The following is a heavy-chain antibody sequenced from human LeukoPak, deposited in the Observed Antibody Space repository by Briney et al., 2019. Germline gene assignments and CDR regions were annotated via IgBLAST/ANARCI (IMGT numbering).Heavy chain of an antibody. D-gene: IGHD6-13*01. CDR3: AKEIPGSSSWVRAFDI. CDR1: GGSISSGDYY. V-gene: IGHV4-30-4*01. Sequence: SQTLSLTCTVSGGSISSGDYYWSWIRQPPGKGLEWIGYIYYSGSTYYNPSLKSRVTISVDTSKNQFSLKLNSVTAADTAVYYCAKEIPGSSSWVRAFDIWGQGTMVTVSS. J-gene: IGHJ3*02. CDR2: IYYSGST.